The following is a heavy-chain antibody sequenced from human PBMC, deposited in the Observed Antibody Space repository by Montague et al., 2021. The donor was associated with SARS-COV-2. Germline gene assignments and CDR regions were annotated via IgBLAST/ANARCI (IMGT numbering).Heavy chain of an antibody. CDR1: GFTFSTYA. CDR2: IYGGGTTT. J-gene: IGHJ4*02. CDR3: AKGAYKFDY. V-gene: IGHV3-23*03. D-gene: IGHD3-16*01. Sequence: SLRLSCAASGFTFSTYALSWVRQAPGKGLGWVSVIYGGGTTTYYADSVKGRFTISRDNSKNTVYLQMHSLTAEDTAVYYCAKGAYKFDYWGQGTLVTVSS.